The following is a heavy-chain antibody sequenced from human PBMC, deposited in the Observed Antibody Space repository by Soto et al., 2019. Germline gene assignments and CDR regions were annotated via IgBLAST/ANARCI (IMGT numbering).Heavy chain of an antibody. D-gene: IGHD4-4*01. CDR2: ISGSGGST. CDR1: GCTFSDSA. Sequence: GGSLRLSCRASGCTFSDSAMSRLRQAPGKGLEWVSAISGSGGSTYYADSVKGRFTISRDNSKNTLYLQMNSLRAEDTAVYYCAKTNDYSKSGPYYYYMDVWGKGTTVTVSS. J-gene: IGHJ6*03. CDR3: AKTNDYSKSGPYYYYMDV. V-gene: IGHV3-23*01.